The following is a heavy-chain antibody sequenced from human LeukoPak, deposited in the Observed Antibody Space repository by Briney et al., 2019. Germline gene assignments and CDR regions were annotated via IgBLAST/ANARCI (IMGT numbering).Heavy chain of an antibody. CDR2: ISSSGSTI. CDR3: ARDTSYPVVAAEWFDP. D-gene: IGHD2-15*01. Sequence: GGSLRLSCAASGFTFSDYYMSWIRQAPGKGLEWVSYISSSGSTIYYADSVKGRFTISRDNAKNSLYLQMNSLRAEDTAVYYCARDTSYPVVAAEWFDPWGQGTLVTVSS. CDR1: GFTFSDYY. V-gene: IGHV3-11*01. J-gene: IGHJ5*02.